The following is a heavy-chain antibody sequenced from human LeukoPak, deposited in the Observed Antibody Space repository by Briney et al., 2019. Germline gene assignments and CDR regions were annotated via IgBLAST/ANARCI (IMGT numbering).Heavy chain of an antibody. D-gene: IGHD3-3*01. V-gene: IGHV1-24*01. CDR1: GYTLTELS. CDR2: FDPEDGET. Sequence: ASVKVSCKVSGYTLTELSMHWVRQAPGKGLEWMGGFDPEDGETIYAQKFQGRVTMTEDTSTDTAYMELSSLGSEDTAVYYCATGYYDFWSGYYRTGYWGQGTLVTVSS. J-gene: IGHJ4*02. CDR3: ATGYYDFWSGYYRTGY.